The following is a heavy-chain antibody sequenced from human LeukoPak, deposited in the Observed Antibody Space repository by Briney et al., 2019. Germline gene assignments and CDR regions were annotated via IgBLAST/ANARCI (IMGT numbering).Heavy chain of an antibody. CDR1: GYTFTSYA. D-gene: IGHD5-12*01. Sequence: SVKVSCKASGYTFTSYAISWVRQAPGQGLEWMGRIIPIFGTANYAQKFQGRVTITTDESTSTAYMELSSLRSEDTAVYYCASSPGYSGYGSYFDYWGQGTLVTVSS. V-gene: IGHV1-69*05. J-gene: IGHJ4*02. CDR2: IIPIFGTA. CDR3: ASSPGYSGYGSYFDY.